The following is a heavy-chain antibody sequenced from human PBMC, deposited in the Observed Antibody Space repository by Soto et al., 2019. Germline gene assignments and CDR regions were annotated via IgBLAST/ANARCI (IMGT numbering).Heavy chain of an antibody. Sequence: SETLSLTCTVSGGSISSGDYYWSWIRQPPGKGLEWIGYISYSGSTYYNPSLKSRVTISVDTSKNQFSLKLTSVTAADTAVYYCARDKITGLFDYWGQGTPVTVSS. CDR3: ARDKITGLFDY. CDR1: GGSISSGDYY. V-gene: IGHV4-30-4*01. D-gene: IGHD2-8*02. J-gene: IGHJ4*02. CDR2: ISYSGST.